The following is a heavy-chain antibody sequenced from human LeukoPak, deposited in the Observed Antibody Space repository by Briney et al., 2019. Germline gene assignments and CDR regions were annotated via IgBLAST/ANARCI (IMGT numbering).Heavy chain of an antibody. CDR2: ISFDGSIK. Sequence: GGSLRLACAASGFTFYTIGMHWVCQAPGKGLEGVAVISFDGSIKYYADSVKGRFTISRDNSKNTLYLQMNSLRAEDMAVYYCAKDLGVAVAGDYWGQGTLVTVSS. CDR1: GFTFYTIG. CDR3: AKDLGVAVAGDY. V-gene: IGHV3-30*18. D-gene: IGHD6-19*01. J-gene: IGHJ4*02.